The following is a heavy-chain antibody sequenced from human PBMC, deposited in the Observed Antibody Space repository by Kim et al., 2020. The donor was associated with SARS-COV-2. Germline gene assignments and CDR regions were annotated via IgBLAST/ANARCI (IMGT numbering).Heavy chain of an antibody. D-gene: IGHD3-22*01. Sequence: LKSRVTISVDTAKNQFSLKLSSVTAADTAVYYGARVPYDSSGYYSYYFDYWGQGTLVTVSS. J-gene: IGHJ4*02. CDR3: ARVPYDSSGYYSYYFDY. V-gene: IGHV4-30-2*04.